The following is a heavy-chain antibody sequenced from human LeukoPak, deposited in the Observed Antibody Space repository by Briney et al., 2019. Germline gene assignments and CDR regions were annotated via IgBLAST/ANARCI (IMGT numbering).Heavy chain of an antibody. V-gene: IGHV3-9*01. CDR2: ISWNSGSI. CDR1: GFTFDDYA. J-gene: IGHJ4*02. D-gene: IGHD2-15*01. CDR3: AKDSAGYCSGGSCFYYFDY. Sequence: GGSLRLSCAASGFTFDDYAMHWVRQAPGKGLEWVSGISWNSGSIVYADSVKGRFTISRDNAKNSLYLQMNSLRAEDTALYYCAKDSAGYCSGGSCFYYFDYWGQGTLVTVSS.